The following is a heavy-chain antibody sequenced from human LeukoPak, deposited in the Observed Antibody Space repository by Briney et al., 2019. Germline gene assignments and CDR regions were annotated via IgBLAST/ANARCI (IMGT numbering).Heavy chain of an antibody. V-gene: IGHV3-21*04. CDR2: ISSSSSYI. CDR1: RFTFSSYS. Sequence: GGSLRLSCAASRFTFSSYSMNWVRQAPGKGLEWVSSISSSSSYIYYADSVKGRFTISRDNAQNSLYLQMNSLRAEDTAIYYCVRDRGTYRPIDYWGQGTLVTVSS. D-gene: IGHD1-26*01. J-gene: IGHJ4*02. CDR3: VRDRGTYRPIDY.